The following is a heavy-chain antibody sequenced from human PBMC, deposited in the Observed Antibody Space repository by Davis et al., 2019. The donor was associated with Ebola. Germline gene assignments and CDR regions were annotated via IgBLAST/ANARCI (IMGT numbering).Heavy chain of an antibody. CDR2: IDNVAIGT. V-gene: IGHV3-74*01. J-gene: IGHJ6*02. CDR1: GFMFSSLW. D-gene: IGHD5-18*01. Sequence: PGGSLRLSCAASGFMFSSLWMHWVRQVPGRGLEWVLRIDNVAIGTYYADSVRGGFTFSRDNSKNTLFLQMDSLGAEDTAIYYCAKDEYSSNWYGSDYYYGFDVWGQGTTVIVSS. CDR3: AKDEYSSNWYGSDYYYGFDV.